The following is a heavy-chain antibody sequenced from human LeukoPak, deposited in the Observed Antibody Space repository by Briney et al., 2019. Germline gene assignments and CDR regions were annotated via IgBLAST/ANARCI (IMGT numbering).Heavy chain of an antibody. J-gene: IGHJ6*03. V-gene: IGHV1-2*02. CDR2: INPNSGGT. CDR1: GYTFTGYY. Sequence: GASVKVSCKASGYTFTGYYMHWVRQAPGQGLEWMGWINPNSGGTNYAQKFQGRVTMTRDTSISTAYMELSRLRSGDTAVYYCARDPGYYYYYMDVWGKGTTVTVSS. CDR3: ARDPGYYYYYMDV.